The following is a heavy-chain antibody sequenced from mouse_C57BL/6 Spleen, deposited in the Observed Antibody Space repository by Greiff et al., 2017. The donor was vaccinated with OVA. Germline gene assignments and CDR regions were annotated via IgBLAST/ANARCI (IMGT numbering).Heavy chain of an antibody. V-gene: IGHV5-6*01. Sequence: EVKLMESGGDLVKPGGSLKLSCAASGFTFSSYGMSWVRQTPDKRLEWVATISSGGSYTYYPDSVKGRFTISRDNAKNTLYLQMSSLKSEDTAMYYCASQRGLPLDYWGQGTTLTVSS. CDR2: ISSGGSYT. J-gene: IGHJ2*01. D-gene: IGHD2-2*01. CDR1: GFTFSSYG. CDR3: ASQRGLPLDY.